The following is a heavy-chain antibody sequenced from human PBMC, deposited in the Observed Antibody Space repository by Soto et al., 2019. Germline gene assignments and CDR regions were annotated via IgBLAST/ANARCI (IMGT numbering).Heavy chain of an antibody. J-gene: IGHJ4*02. Sequence: QVQLVQSGAEMKKPGSSVKVSCQSSGGTFNTYAMNWVRQAPGQGPEWMGDISPMFGAANYAPKFQGRVTXXADESTXTSXMXLXXXXXEDTALYFCAREVQVHTPAFVYWGQGTLVTV. CDR3: AREVQVHTPAFVY. CDR2: ISPMFGAA. CDR1: GGTFNTYA. D-gene: IGHD3-10*01. V-gene: IGHV1-69*19.